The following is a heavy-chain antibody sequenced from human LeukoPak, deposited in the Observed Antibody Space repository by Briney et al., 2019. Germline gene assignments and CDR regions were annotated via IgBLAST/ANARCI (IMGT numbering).Heavy chain of an antibody. CDR2: ISGYNGNT. CDR1: GGTFSSYA. V-gene: IGHV1-18*01. J-gene: IGHJ3*02. CDR3: ARRRIVAGTDAFDI. D-gene: IGHD6-19*01. Sequence: ASVKVSCKASGGTFSSYAISWVRQAPGQGLEWMGWISGYNGNTNYAQELQGRVTMTTDTSTNTAYMELRSLRSDDTAVYYRARRRIVAGTDAFDIWGQGTMVTVSS.